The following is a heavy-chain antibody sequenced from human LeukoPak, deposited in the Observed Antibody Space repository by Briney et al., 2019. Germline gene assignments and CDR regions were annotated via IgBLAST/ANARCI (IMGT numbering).Heavy chain of an antibody. Sequence: GGSLRLSCAASGFIFDDYAMHWVRQAPGKGLEWVSLISWDGGSIHYADSVKGRFTISRGNTKNSLYLQMNSLRAEDTALYYCAKDGGVAGFYYYYMDVWGKGTTVTVSS. V-gene: IGHV3-43D*03. CDR2: ISWDGGSI. J-gene: IGHJ6*03. CDR3: AKDGGVAGFYYYYMDV. D-gene: IGHD6-19*01. CDR1: GFIFDDYA.